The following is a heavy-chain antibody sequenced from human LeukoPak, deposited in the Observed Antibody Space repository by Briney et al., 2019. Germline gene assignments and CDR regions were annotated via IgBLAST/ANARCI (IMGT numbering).Heavy chain of an antibody. D-gene: IGHD3-16*01. V-gene: IGHV3-23*01. Sequence: GGSLRLSCAASGFVFSSFAMSWIRQAPGKGLEWVSGIIDNGYITYYANSVRGRFTISRDNSKNTLFLQMNSLRAEDTAVYYCAKLGGQEVHNYYVAVWGKGTTVAVSS. J-gene: IGHJ6*03. CDR2: IIDNGYIT. CDR3: AKLGGQEVHNYYVAV. CDR1: GFVFSSFA.